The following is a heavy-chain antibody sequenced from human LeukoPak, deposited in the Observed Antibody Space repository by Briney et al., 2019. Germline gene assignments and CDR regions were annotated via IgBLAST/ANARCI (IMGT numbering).Heavy chain of an antibody. V-gene: IGHV4-61*08. J-gene: IGHJ4*02. D-gene: IGHD6-13*01. CDR2: IYYSGST. CDR1: GCSISSGGYY. CDR3: ARRKGIAAAGPYFDY. Sequence: PSETLSLTCAVSGCSISSGGYYWSWLRQPPGKELEWIGYIYYSGSTNYNPSLKSRVTISVDTSKNQFSLKLSSVTAADTAVYYCARRKGIAAAGPYFDYWGQGTLVTVSS.